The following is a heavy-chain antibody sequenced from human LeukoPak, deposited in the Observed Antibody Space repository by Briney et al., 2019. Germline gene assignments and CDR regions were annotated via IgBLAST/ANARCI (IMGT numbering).Heavy chain of an antibody. J-gene: IGHJ3*02. CDR3: ARGGRFGGHDAFDI. Sequence: SETLSLTCTVSGDSISNYYWSWIRQPAGKGLEWIGRIYTSGSTNYNPSLKSRVTMSVDTSKNQFSLKLSSVTAADTAVYYCARGGRFGGHDAFDIWGQGTMVTVSS. CDR2: IYTSGST. CDR1: GDSISNYY. D-gene: IGHD3-10*01. V-gene: IGHV4-4*07.